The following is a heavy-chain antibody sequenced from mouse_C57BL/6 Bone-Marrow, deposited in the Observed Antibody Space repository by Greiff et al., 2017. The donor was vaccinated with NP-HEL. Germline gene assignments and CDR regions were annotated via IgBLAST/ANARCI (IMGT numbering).Heavy chain of an antibody. V-gene: IGHV5-2*03. J-gene: IGHJ1*03. CDR2: INSDGGST. Sequence: EVMLVESGGGLVQPGESLKLSCESNEYEFPSHDMSWVRKTPEKRLELVAAINSDGGSTYYPDTMERRFIISRDNTKKTLYLQLSSLRSEDTAVYYCARRGYGSSYWYFDVWGTGTTVTVSS. CDR3: ARRGYGSSYWYFDV. D-gene: IGHD1-1*01. CDR1: EYEFPSHD.